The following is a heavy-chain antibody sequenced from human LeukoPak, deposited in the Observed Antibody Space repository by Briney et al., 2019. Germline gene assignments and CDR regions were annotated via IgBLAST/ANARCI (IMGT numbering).Heavy chain of an antibody. Sequence: ASVKVSCKASGYTFTSYYMHWVRQAPGQGLKWMGIINPSGGSTSYAQKFQGRVTMTRDTSTSTVYMELSSLRSEDTAVYYCARASRYYDFWSGYSPFDYWGQGTLVTVSS. V-gene: IGHV1-46*01. J-gene: IGHJ4*02. CDR2: INPSGGST. CDR3: ARASRYYDFWSGYSPFDY. CDR1: GYTFTSYY. D-gene: IGHD3-3*01.